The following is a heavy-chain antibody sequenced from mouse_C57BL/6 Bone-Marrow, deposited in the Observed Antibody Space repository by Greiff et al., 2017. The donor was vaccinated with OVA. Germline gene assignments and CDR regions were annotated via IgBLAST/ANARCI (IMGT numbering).Heavy chain of an antibody. CDR1: GFSLSTSGMG. D-gene: IGHD1-1*01. Sequence: QVTLKESGPGILQSSQTLSLSCSSSGFSLSTSGMGVSWIRQPSGKGLEWLAHLYWDDDKRYNPFLKSRLTISKDTSRNQVFLKITSEDTADTATSYCALYSYGLLDYWGQGTTLTVSS. J-gene: IGHJ2*01. V-gene: IGHV8-12*01. CDR2: LYWDDDK. CDR3: ALYSYGLLDY.